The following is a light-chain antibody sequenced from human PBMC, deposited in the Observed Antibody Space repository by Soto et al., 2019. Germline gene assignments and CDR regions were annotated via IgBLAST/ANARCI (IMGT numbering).Light chain of an antibody. Sequence: QSVLTQPPSVSGAPGQRVTISCTGSSSNIGADYDIHWYQHLPGTAPKLLIYANINRPSGVPDRFSGSKSGTSASLAITELQAEDEADYYCQSYDSSLSGWLFGRGTKLTVL. CDR3: QSYDSSLSGWL. J-gene: IGLJ3*02. CDR2: ANI. CDR1: SSNIGADYD. V-gene: IGLV1-40*01.